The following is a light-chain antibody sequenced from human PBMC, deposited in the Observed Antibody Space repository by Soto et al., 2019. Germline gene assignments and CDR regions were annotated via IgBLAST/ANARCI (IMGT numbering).Light chain of an antibody. CDR2: DVS. CDR3: CSYAGSYSYV. V-gene: IGLV2-11*01. J-gene: IGLJ1*01. CDR1: SSDVAGYNY. Sequence: QSALTQPRSVSGSPGQSVTISCTGTSSDVAGYNYVSWYQQHPGQAPKLMIYDVSKRPSGVPDRFSGSKSGNTASLTISGLQAEDEADYYCCSYAGSYSYVFGTGTKLTVL.